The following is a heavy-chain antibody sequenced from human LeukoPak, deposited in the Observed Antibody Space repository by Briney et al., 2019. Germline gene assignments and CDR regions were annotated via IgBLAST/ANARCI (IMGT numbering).Heavy chain of an antibody. J-gene: IGHJ1*01. V-gene: IGHV3-48*01. Sequence: GGSLRLSCAASRFTFSSYSMNWVRQAPGKGLEWVSYISSSSSTIYYADSVKGRLTISRDNAKNSLYLQMNSLRAEDTAVYYCARGYCSSTSCYPRYFQHWGQGTLVTVSS. CDR3: ARGYCSSTSCYPRYFQH. D-gene: IGHD2-2*01. CDR2: ISSSSSTI. CDR1: RFTFSSYS.